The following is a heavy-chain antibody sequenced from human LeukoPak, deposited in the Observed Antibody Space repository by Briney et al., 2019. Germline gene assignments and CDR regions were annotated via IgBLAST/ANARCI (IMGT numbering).Heavy chain of an antibody. CDR1: GGTFSSYA. V-gene: IGHV1-8*02. Sequence: ASVKVSCKASGGTFSSYAINWVRQATGQGLEWMGWMNPNSGNTGYAQKFQGRVTMTRNTSISTAYMELSSLRSEDTAVYYCARRATGYTRWWRIAVAGRNLYYYYMDVWGKGTTVTISS. J-gene: IGHJ6*03. CDR2: MNPNSGNT. CDR3: ARRATGYTRWWRIAVAGRNLYYYYMDV. D-gene: IGHD6-19*01.